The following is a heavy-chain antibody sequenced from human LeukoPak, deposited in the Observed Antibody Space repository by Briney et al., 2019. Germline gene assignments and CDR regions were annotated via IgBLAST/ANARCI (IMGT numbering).Heavy chain of an antibody. V-gene: IGHV1-2*02. CDR2: INPNSGGT. D-gene: IGHD3-3*01. J-gene: IGHJ4*02. CDR3: ARDVRFLEWFHPHGYFDY. CDR1: GYTLTGYY. Sequence: ASVKVSCKASGYTLTGYYMHWVRQAPGQGLEWMGWINPNSGGTNYAQKFQGRVTMTRDTSISTAYMELSRLRSDDTAVYYCARDVRFLEWFHPHGYFDYWGQGTLVTVSS.